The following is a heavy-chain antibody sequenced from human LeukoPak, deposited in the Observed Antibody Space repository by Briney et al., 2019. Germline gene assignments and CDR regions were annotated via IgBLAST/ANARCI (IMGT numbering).Heavy chain of an antibody. CDR2: IIPIFGTA. CDR3: ARSGPYYYDRETYYYYYMDV. J-gene: IGHJ6*03. CDR1: GGTFSSYA. Sequence: ASVKVSCKASGGTFSSYAISWVRQAPGQGLEWMGGIIPIFGTANYAQKFQGRVTITADKSTSTAYMELSSLRSEDTAVYYCARSGPYYYDRETYYYYYMDVWGKGTTVTVSS. D-gene: IGHD3-22*01. V-gene: IGHV1-69*06.